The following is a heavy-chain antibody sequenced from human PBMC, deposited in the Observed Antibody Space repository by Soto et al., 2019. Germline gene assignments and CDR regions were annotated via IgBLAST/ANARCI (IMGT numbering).Heavy chain of an antibody. D-gene: IGHD5-12*01. CDR3: ANSIVATIRGTLYYYYGMDV. V-gene: IGHV1-46*01. CDR1: GYSFTNYG. Sequence: ASVKVSCKASGYSFTNYGITWVRQAPGQGFEWMGIINPSGGSTSYAQKFQGRVTMTRDTSTSTVYMELSSLRSEDTAVYYCANSIVATIRGTLYYYYGMDVWGQGTTVTVSS. J-gene: IGHJ6*02. CDR2: INPSGGST.